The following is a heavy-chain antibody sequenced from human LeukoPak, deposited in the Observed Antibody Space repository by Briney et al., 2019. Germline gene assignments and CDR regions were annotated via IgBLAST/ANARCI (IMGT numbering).Heavy chain of an antibody. Sequence: PSETLSLTCTVSGGSISSYYWSWVRQPPGKGLEWIGYIYYSGSNNYNPSLKSRVTISVDTSKNQFSLKLSSVTAADTAVYYCARHTRGDWNRVFDYWGQGTLVTVSS. V-gene: IGHV4-59*08. J-gene: IGHJ4*02. CDR1: GGSISSYY. CDR3: ARHTRGDWNRVFDY. D-gene: IGHD1-1*01. CDR2: IYYSGSN.